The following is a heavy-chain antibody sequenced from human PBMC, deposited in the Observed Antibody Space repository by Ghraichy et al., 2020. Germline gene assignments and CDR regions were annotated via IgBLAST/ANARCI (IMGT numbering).Heavy chain of an antibody. CDR3: ARGTAGTRYYYYYYMDV. CDR1: GFTFSSYW. D-gene: IGHD6-13*01. CDR2: IKQDGSEK. J-gene: IGHJ6*03. V-gene: IGHV3-7*03. Sequence: LSLTCAASGFTFSSYWMSWVRQAPGKALEWVANIKQDGSEKYYVDSVKGRLTISRDNAKNSLYLQMNSLRAEDTAVYYCARGTAGTRYYYYYYMDVWGKGTTVTVSS.